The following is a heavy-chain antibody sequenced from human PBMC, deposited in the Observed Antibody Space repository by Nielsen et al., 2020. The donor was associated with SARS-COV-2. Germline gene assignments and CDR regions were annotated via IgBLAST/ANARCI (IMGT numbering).Heavy chain of an antibody. CDR2: ISFDGSEK. D-gene: IGHD6-13*01. CDR1: GFTFSRHV. V-gene: IGHV3-30-3*01. Sequence: GESLKISCAGSGFTFSRHVMHWVRQAPGKGLEWVAIISFDGSEKYYAGSVKGRFTISRDNSNATVSLQMNTVGGEDTATYYCAIRSSTWGPLDHWGQGILVTVSS. J-gene: IGHJ4*02. CDR3: AIRSSTWGPLDH.